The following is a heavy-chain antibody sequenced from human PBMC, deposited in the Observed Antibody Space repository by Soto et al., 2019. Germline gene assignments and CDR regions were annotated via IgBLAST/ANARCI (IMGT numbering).Heavy chain of an antibody. CDR3: ARILGYYYDSSGLDYYYYYGMDV. V-gene: IGHV4-34*01. CDR2: INHSGST. CDR1: GGSFSGYY. D-gene: IGHD3-22*01. J-gene: IGHJ6*02. Sequence: PSETLSLTCAVYGGSFSGYYWSWIRQPPGKGLEWIGEINHSGSTNYNPSLKSRVTISVDTSKNQFSLKLSSVTAADTAVYYCARILGYYYDSSGLDYYYYYGMDVWGQGTTVTV.